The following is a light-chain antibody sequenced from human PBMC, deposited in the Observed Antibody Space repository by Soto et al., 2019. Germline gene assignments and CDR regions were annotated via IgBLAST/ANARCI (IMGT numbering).Light chain of an antibody. Sequence: DIQMTQSPSSLSASVGDRVTITCRASLGISNSLAWYQQKPGPVPKLLIYAASTLHSGDQSRFSGSGSGTDFTLTISSLQPEDVATYYCQKYDNVPWTFGQGTKVDIK. J-gene: IGKJ1*01. V-gene: IGKV1-27*01. CDR2: AAS. CDR3: QKYDNVPWT. CDR1: LGISNS.